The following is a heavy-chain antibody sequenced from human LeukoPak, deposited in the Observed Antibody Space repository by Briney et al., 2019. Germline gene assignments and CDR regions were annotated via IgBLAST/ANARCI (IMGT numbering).Heavy chain of an antibody. CDR3: AKDRAVVLSGEPLVPWFDP. D-gene: IGHD3-3*01. J-gene: IGHJ5*02. CDR2: IRYDGSNK. Sequence: PGGSLRLSCAASGFIFSNYAMSWVRQAPGKGLEWVAFIRYDGSNKYYADSVKGRFTISRDNSKNTLYLQMNSLRAEDTAVYYCAKDRAVVLSGEPLVPWFDPWGQGTLVTVSS. CDR1: GFIFSNYA. V-gene: IGHV3-30*02.